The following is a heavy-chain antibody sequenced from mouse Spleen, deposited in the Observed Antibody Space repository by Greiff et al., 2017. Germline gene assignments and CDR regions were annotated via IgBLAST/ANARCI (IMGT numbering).Heavy chain of an antibody. V-gene: IGHV1-64*01. CDR2: IHPDSGST. CDR1: GYTFTSYW. CDR3: ARGGLGGAMDY. D-gene: IGHD3-3*01. J-gene: IGHJ4*01. Sequence: QVQLQQPGAELVKPGASVKLSCKASGYTFTSYWMHWVKQRPGQGLEWIGMIHPDSGSTNYNEKFKSKATLTVDKSSSTAYMQVSRLTSEDSAVYYCARGGLGGAMDYWGQGTSVTVSS.